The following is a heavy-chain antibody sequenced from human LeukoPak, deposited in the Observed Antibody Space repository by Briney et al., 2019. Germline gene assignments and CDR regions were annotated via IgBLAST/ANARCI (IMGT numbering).Heavy chain of an antibody. J-gene: IGHJ3*02. Sequence: GGSLRLSCAASGFTFSSYSMNWVRQAPGKGLEWVSSISSSSSYIYYADSVKGRFTISRDNAKNSLYLQMNSLRTEDTALYYCAKAKIAATGADAFDIWGQGTVVTVSS. D-gene: IGHD6-13*01. CDR3: AKAKIAATGADAFDI. V-gene: IGHV3-21*04. CDR2: ISSSSSYI. CDR1: GFTFSSYS.